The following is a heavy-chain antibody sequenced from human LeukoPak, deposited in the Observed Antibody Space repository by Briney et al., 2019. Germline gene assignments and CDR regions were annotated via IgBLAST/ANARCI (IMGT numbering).Heavy chain of an antibody. Sequence: SETLSLTCAVYGGSFSGYYWSWIRQPPGKGLEWIGEINHSGSTNYNPSLKSRVTISVDTSKNQFSLKLSSVTAADTAVYYCAREAPGDDAFDIWGQGTMVTVSS. J-gene: IGHJ3*02. V-gene: IGHV4-34*01. CDR1: GGSFSGYY. CDR2: INHSGST. D-gene: IGHD3-10*01. CDR3: AREAPGDDAFDI.